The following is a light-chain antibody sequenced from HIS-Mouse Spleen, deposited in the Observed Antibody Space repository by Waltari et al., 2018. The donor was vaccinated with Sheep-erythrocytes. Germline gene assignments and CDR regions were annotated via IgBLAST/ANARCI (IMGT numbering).Light chain of an antibody. J-gene: IGKJ4*01. V-gene: IGKV1-39*01. CDR2: AAS. CDR1: QSISSY. Sequence: DIQMTQSPSSLSASVGDRVTTTCRARQSISSYLNWYQQKPGNAPKLLIYAASSLQSGVPSRFSGSGSGTDFTLTISSLQPEDFATYYCQQGYSTPPLTFGGGTKVEIK. CDR3: QQGYSTPPLT.